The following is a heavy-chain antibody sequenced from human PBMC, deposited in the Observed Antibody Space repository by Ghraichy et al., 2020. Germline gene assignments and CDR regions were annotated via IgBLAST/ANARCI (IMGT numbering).Heavy chain of an antibody. V-gene: IGHV1-24*01. CDR1: GYTLTELS. D-gene: IGHD2-2*01. J-gene: IGHJ4*02. CDR2: FDPEDGET. Sequence: ASVKVSCKVSGYTLTELSMHWVRQAPGKGLEWMGGFDPEDGETIYAQKFQGRVTMTEDTSTDTAYMELSSLRSEDTAVYYCATVCSSTSCYAGFDYWGQGTLVTVSS. CDR3: ATVCSSTSCYAGFDY.